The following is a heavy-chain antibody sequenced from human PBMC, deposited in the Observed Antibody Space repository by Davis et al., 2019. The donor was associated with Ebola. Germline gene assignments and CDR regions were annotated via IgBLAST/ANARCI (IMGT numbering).Heavy chain of an antibody. CDR3: ARGRGRGFDY. CDR1: GGSISSYY. V-gene: IGHV4-34*01. J-gene: IGHJ4*02. CDR2: IIHSGST. Sequence: SETLSLTCTVSGGSISSYYWSWIRQPPGKGLEWIGEIIHSGSTNYNASLKKRITISIDTSKNLLSLNLTSVTAADTAVYFCARGRGRGFDYWGQGSLVPVSS. D-gene: IGHD3-10*01.